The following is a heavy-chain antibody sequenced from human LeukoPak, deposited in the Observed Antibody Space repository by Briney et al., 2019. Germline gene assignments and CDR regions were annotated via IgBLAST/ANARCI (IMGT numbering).Heavy chain of an antibody. V-gene: IGHV3-23*01. D-gene: IGHD6-13*01. Sequence: GGSLRLSCAASGFTFSNYAMNWVRQAPEKGLEWVSSISSSGGDTYYADSVKGRFTISRDNSKNTVYLQMNSLRAEDTAVYYCAGGKYSSRWYWDFDYWGQGTLVTVSS. CDR1: GFTFSNYA. CDR2: ISSSGGDT. CDR3: AGGKYSSRWYWDFDY. J-gene: IGHJ4*02.